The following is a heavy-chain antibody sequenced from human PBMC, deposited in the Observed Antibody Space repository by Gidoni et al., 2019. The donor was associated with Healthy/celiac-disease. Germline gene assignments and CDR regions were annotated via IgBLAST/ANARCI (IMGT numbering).Heavy chain of an antibody. CDR3: AREGGYYYDSSGYYYDY. Sequence: EVQLVESGGGLVQPGGSLRLSCAASGFTFSSYSMNWVRQAPGKGLEWVSYISSSSSTIYYADSVKGRFTISRDNAKNSLYLQMNSLRDEDTAVYYCAREGGYYYDSSGYYYDYWGQGTLVTVSS. D-gene: IGHD3-22*01. V-gene: IGHV3-48*02. CDR2: ISSSSSTI. CDR1: GFTFSSYS. J-gene: IGHJ4*02.